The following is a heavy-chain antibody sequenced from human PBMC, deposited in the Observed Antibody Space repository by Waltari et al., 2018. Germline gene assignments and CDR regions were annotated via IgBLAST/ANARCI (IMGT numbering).Heavy chain of an antibody. V-gene: IGHV4-4*02. Sequence: QLQLQESGPGLVKPSGTLSLTCAVSGDSMSSTDWWSWVRQSPGKGLEWIGQVQRSGRTNYTPSFASRVTISIDTSTNQFSLKVTSATAADTTVYFCARDRGRGIYLDSWGQGTLVTVSP. D-gene: IGHD2-15*01. CDR3: ARDRGRGIYLDS. CDR2: VQRSGRT. CDR1: GDSMSSTDW. J-gene: IGHJ4*02.